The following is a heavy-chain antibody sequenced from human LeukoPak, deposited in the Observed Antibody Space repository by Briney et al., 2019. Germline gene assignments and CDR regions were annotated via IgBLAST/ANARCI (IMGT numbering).Heavy chain of an antibody. CDR2: ISGSGGGGST. Sequence: GGSLRLSCAASGFTFSTYAMIWVRQAPGKGLEWVSGISGSGGGGSTYYADSVKGRFIISRDNAKNSLYLQMNSLRAEDTAVYYCARFMITFGGVMRFLDYWGQGTLVTVSS. J-gene: IGHJ4*02. D-gene: IGHD3-16*01. CDR3: ARFMITFGGVMRFLDY. V-gene: IGHV3-23*01. CDR1: GFTFSTYA.